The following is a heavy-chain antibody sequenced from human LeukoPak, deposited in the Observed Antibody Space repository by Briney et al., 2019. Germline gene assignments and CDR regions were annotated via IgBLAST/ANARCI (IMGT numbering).Heavy chain of an antibody. CDR2: IYYSGST. J-gene: IGHJ4*02. Sequence: SETLSLTCTVSGGSISSYYWSWIRQPPGKGLEWIGYIYYSGSTNYNPSLKSRVTISVDTSKNQFSLKLSSVTAADTAVYYCARVSTGWYHYFDSWGQGTLVTVSS. V-gene: IGHV4-59*08. D-gene: IGHD6-19*01. CDR1: GGSISSYY. CDR3: ARVSTGWYHYFDS.